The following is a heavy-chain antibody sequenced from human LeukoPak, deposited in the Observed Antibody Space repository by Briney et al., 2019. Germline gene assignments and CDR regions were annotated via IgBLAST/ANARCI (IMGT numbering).Heavy chain of an antibody. CDR3: ARDGYSSGLYEYYFDY. Sequence: GGSLRLSCAASGFTFSSYALSWVRQAPGKGLEWVSAITTGGAGTYFADSVEGRFTISRDNSKNTLSLQMNSLRAEDTAVYYGARDGYSSGLYEYYFDYWGPGTLVTVSS. CDR1: GFTFSSYA. CDR2: ITTGGAGT. V-gene: IGHV3-23*01. D-gene: IGHD3-22*01. J-gene: IGHJ4*02.